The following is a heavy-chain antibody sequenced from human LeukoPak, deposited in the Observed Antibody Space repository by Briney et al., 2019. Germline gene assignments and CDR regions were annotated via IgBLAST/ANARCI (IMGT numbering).Heavy chain of an antibody. V-gene: IGHV4-59*01. D-gene: IGHD6-13*01. CDR2: IYYSGST. CDR3: AREGYSSSWYGRGYNWFDP. Sequence: SETLSLTCTVSGGSISSYYWSWIRQPPGKGLEWIGYIYYSGSTNYNPSLKSRVTISVDTSKNQFSLKLSSVTAADTAVYYCAREGYSSSWYGRGYNWFDPWGQGALVTVSS. CDR1: GGSISSYY. J-gene: IGHJ5*02.